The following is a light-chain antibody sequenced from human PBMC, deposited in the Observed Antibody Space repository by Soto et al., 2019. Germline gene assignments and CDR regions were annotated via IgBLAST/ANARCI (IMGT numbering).Light chain of an antibody. Sequence: EIVLTQSPATLSLSPGERATLSCRASQSVSSYLAWYQQKPGQAPRLLIYDASNRATGVPARFSGSGSGTDFTITISSLEPEDFAVYYWQQRSNWLALTFGGGTKVEIK. J-gene: IGKJ4*01. CDR3: QQRSNWLALT. V-gene: IGKV3-11*01. CDR1: QSVSSY. CDR2: DAS.